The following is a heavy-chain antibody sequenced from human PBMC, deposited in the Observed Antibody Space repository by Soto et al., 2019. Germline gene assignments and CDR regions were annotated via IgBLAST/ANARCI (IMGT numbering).Heavy chain of an antibody. CDR2: LSGSGTST. V-gene: IGHV3-23*01. D-gene: IGHD6-19*01. CDR3: AKATTNGGWFNPFDS. CDR1: GFSFVNYA. Sequence: PGGSLRLSCAASGFSFVNYAMNWVRQAPGKGLEWVSGLSGSGTSTYYADSGKGRFTISRDNSRETMFLQMNSLTADDTAVYYCAKATTNGGWFNPFDSWGQGALVTVSS. J-gene: IGHJ4*02.